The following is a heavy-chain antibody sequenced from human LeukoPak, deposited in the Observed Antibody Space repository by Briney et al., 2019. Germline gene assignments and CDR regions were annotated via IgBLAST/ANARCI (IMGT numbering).Heavy chain of an antibody. CDR3: ARSHPHDSSGEADY. CDR1: GFTFSSYN. J-gene: IGHJ4*02. D-gene: IGHD3-22*01. V-gene: IGHV3-21*01. CDR2: ISSSSTYI. Sequence: GGSLRLSCAASGFTFSSYNMNWVRQAPGKGLEWVSSISSSSTYIYYADSMKGRFTISRDNAKNSLYLQMNSLRAEDTAVYYCARSHPHDSSGEADYWGQGTLVTVSS.